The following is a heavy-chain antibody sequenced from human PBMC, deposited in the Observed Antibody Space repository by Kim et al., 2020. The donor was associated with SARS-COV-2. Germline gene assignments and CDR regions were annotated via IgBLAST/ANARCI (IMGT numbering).Heavy chain of an antibody. CDR1: GFTLKKAW. CDR2: IKSEADGGTT. Sequence: GGSLRLSCAVSGFTLKKAWMTWVRQAPGKGLEWVGRIKSEADGGTTDFAAAVKGRFTILRDDSKNMLYLQMNSLKTEDTAVYYCNTEGMAAIVGWDVWGQGTTVTVSS. D-gene: IGHD1-26*01. J-gene: IGHJ6*02. CDR3: NTEGMAAIVGWDV. V-gene: IGHV3-15*01.